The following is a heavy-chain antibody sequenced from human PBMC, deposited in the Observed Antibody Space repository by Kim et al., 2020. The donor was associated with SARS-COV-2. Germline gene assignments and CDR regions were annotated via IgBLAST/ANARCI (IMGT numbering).Heavy chain of an antibody. CDR1: GFTFSLYW. J-gene: IGHJ4*02. CDR3: ARDEGPNYYDNSGYSSSHDF. V-gene: IGHV3-7*01. CDR2: IKQDGSER. D-gene: IGHD3-22*01. Sequence: GGSLRLSCAASGFTFSLYWMSWVRQAPGKGLEWVANIKQDGSERYYVDSVKDRFTISRDNPMNSLYLQMSGLRAEDTAVYYCARDEGPNYYDNSGYSSSHDFWGQGTLVTVSS.